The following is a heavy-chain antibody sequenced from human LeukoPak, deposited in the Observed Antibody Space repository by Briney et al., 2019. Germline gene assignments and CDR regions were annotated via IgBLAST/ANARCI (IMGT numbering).Heavy chain of an antibody. CDR2: ISGSGGST. CDR1: GSTFTSYP. D-gene: IGHD2-2*01. V-gene: IGHV3-23*01. Sequence: PGGPLNFPFPPPGSTFTSYPLSWSPQPPGRGRNGASPISGSGGSTYYADSVKGRFTISRDNSKNTLYLQMNSLRAEDTAVYYCAKETDIVVVPAATNWFDPWGQGTLVTVSS. CDR3: AKETDIVVVPAATNWFDP. J-gene: IGHJ5*02.